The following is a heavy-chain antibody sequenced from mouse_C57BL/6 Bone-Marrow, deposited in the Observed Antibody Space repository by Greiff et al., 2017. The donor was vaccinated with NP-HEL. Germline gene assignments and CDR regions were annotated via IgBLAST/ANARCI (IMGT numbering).Heavy chain of an antibody. Sequence: EVQGVESGGGLVKPGGSLKLSCAASGFTFSSYTMSWVRQTPEKRLEWVATISGGGGNTYYPDSVKGRFTISRDHAKNTLYLQMSRLRSEDTAWYYGARQRFYYGSSSHFDYWGQGTTLTVSS. V-gene: IGHV5-9*01. J-gene: IGHJ2*01. CDR2: ISGGGGNT. CDR1: GFTFSSYT. CDR3: ARQRFYYGSSSHFDY. D-gene: IGHD1-1*01.